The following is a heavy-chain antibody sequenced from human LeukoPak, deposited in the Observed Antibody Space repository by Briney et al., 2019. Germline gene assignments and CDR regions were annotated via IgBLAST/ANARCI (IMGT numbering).Heavy chain of an antibody. CDR1: GYSISSGFY. CDR2: IYHSGST. V-gene: IGHV4-38-2*02. Sequence: SETLSLTCTVSGYSISSGFYWGWIRQPPGKGLEWIGSIYHSGSTYYNPSLKSRVTISLDTSKNRFSLKLSSVTAADTALYFCARANNCSGGSCYSYYHYYYYTDVWGKGITVTVSS. D-gene: IGHD2-15*01. CDR3: ARANNCSGGSCYSYYHYYYYTDV. J-gene: IGHJ6*03.